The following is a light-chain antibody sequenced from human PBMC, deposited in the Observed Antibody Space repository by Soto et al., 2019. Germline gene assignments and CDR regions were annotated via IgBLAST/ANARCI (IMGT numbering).Light chain of an antibody. V-gene: IGLV1-40*01. J-gene: IGLJ1*01. Sequence: QSALTQPPSVSGAPGQRVTISCTGSSSNIGAGYDVHWYQQLPGTAPKLLIYGNSNRPSGVPVRFSGSKSGTSASLAITGLQAEDEADYYCQSYDSSLSGHVFGTGTKVTVL. CDR1: SSNIGAGYD. CDR2: GNS. CDR3: QSYDSSLSGHV.